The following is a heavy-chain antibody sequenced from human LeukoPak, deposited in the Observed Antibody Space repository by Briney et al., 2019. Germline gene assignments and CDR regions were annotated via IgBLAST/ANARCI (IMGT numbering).Heavy chain of an antibody. J-gene: IGHJ4*02. CDR2: ISYSGTT. CDR1: GGSISGSTYY. Sequence: SETLSLTCTVSGGSISGSTYYWGWIRQPPGKGLEWIGSISYSGTTYYNPSLKSRVTISVDTSKKQFSLKLSSVTAADTAVYYCATQHAGVVILVNVPRPFDYWGQGTLVTVSS. D-gene: IGHD3-3*01. CDR3: ATQHAGVVILVNVPRPFDY. V-gene: IGHV4-39*01.